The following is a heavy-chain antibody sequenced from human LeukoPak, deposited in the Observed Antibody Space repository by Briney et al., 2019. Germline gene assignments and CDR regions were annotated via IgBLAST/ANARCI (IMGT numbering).Heavy chain of an antibody. V-gene: IGHV4-4*02. J-gene: IGHJ3*02. Sequence: SETLSLTCAVSGGSISSSNWWSWVRQPPGKGLEWIGEIYHSGSTNYNPSLKSRVTISVDKSKNQFSLKLSSVTAADTAVYYCARSGYSYGADAFDIWGQGTMVTVSS. CDR2: IYHSGST. D-gene: IGHD5-18*01. CDR3: ARSGYSYGADAFDI. CDR1: GGSISSSNW.